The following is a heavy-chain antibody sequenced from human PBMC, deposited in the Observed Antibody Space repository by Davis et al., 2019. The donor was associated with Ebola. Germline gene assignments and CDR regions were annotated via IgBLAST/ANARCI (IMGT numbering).Heavy chain of an antibody. CDR1: GFTFDDYA. D-gene: IGHD3-22*01. V-gene: IGHV3-9*01. Sequence: GGSLRLSCAASGFTFDDYAMHWVRQAPGKGLEWVSGISWNSGSIGYADSVKGRFTISRDNAKNSLYLQMNSLRAEDTAVYYCARAVISSYWGQGTLVTVSS. CDR3: ARAVISSY. J-gene: IGHJ4*02. CDR2: ISWNSGSI.